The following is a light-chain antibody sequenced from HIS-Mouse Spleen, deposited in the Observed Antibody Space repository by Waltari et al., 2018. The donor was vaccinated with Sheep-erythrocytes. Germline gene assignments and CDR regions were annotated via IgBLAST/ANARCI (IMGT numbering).Light chain of an antibody. J-gene: IGKJ2*01. Sequence: EIVLTQSPGTLSLSPGERATLSCRASQSVSSSYLAWYQQKPCQAPRLLIYGASSRATGIPDRFRGSWSGTDFTLTISRLEPEDFAVYYCQQYGSSPYTFGQGTKLEIK. V-gene: IGKV3-20*01. CDR3: QQYGSSPYT. CDR2: GAS. CDR1: QSVSSSY.